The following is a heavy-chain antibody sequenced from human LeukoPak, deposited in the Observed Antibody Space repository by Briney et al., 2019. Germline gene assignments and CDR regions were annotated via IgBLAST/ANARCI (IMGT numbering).Heavy chain of an antibody. V-gene: IGHV4-59*08. CDR1: GASISTSY. Sequence: SETLSLTCTVSGASISTSYWNWVRQAPGKGLEWIGHVSFSGVSNYNPSLKSRVTMSLDTSKTQFSLNLNSVTAADTAVYFCVRLDWGSRGSGSFDIWGQGTLVIVSS. J-gene: IGHJ4*02. CDR2: VSFSGVS. D-gene: IGHD7-27*01. CDR3: VRLDWGSRGSGSFDI.